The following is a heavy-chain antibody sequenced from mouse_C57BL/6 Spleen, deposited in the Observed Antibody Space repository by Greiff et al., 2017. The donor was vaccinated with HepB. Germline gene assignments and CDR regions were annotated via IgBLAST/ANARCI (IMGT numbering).Heavy chain of an antibody. CDR2: INPSNGGT. CDR1: GYTFTSYW. V-gene: IGHV1-53*01. Sequence: VQLQQPGTELVKPGASVKLSCKASGYTFTSYWMHWVKQRPGQGLEWIGNINPSNGGTNYNEKFKSKATLTVDKSSSTAYMQLSSLTSEDSAVYSCARSDYYGRGDWYFDVWGTGTTVTVSS. J-gene: IGHJ1*03. D-gene: IGHD1-1*01. CDR3: ARSDYYGRGDWYFDV.